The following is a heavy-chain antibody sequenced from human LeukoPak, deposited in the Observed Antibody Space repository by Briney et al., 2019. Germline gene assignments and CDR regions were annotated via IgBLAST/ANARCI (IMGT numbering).Heavy chain of an antibody. J-gene: IGHJ3*02. V-gene: IGHV4-59*08. Sequence: KPSETLSLTCTVPGGSISRYYWSWIRQPPGKGLEWIGYIFYSGSTYYNPSLKSRVTISVDTSKNKFSLKLNSVTAADTAVYYCARPAYRGSYYDAFDIWGQGTMVTVSS. D-gene: IGHD1-26*01. CDR3: ARPAYRGSYYDAFDI. CDR1: GGSISRYY. CDR2: IFYSGST.